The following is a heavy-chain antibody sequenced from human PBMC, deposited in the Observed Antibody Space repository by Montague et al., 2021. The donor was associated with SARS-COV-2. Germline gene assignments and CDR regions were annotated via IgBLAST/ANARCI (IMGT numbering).Heavy chain of an antibody. J-gene: IGHJ4*02. Sequence: SLRLSCAASGFTFSNYTMNWVRQAPGRGLEWVSSISSSSSYIYYADSVKGRFTISRDNAKNSLYLQMNSLRAEDTAVYYCARDFDTDMKWCFDSWGQGILVTVSS. CDR2: ISSSSSYI. V-gene: IGHV3-21*01. CDR3: ARDFDTDMKWCFDS. D-gene: IGHD2-15*01. CDR1: GFTFSNYT.